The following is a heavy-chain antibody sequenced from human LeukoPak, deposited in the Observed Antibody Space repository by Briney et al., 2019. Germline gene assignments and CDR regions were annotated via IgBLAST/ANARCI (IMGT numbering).Heavy chain of an antibody. CDR2: IYYSGST. CDR3: ARRSSRRLNWFDP. Sequence: PSETLSLTCTVSGGSISSYYWSWIRQPPGKGLEWIGYIYYSGSTNYNPSLKSRVTISVDTSKNQFSLELSSVTAADTAVYYCARRSSRRLNWFDPWGQGTLVTVSS. D-gene: IGHD2-15*01. J-gene: IGHJ5*02. CDR1: GGSISSYY. V-gene: IGHV4-59*08.